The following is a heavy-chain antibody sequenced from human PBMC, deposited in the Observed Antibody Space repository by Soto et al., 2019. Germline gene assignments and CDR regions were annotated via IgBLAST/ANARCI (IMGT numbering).Heavy chain of an antibody. Sequence: SETLSLTCTVSGGSISSGGYYWSWIRQHPGKGLEWIGYIYYSGSTYYNPSLKSRVTISVDTSKNQFSLKLSSVTAADTAVYYCARRTSLGYCSGGSCYSNWFDPWGQVTLVTVSS. V-gene: IGHV4-31*03. J-gene: IGHJ5*02. CDR3: ARRTSLGYCSGGSCYSNWFDP. CDR1: GGSISSGGYY. CDR2: IYYSGST. D-gene: IGHD2-15*01.